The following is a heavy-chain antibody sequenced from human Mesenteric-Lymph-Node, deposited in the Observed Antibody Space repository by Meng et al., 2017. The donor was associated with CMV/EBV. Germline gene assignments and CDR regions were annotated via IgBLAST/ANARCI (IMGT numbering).Heavy chain of an antibody. Sequence: GESLKISCAASGFTFSTHSMNWVRQAPGKGLEWVSYISSSSSTIYYADSVKGRFTISRDNAKNSLYLQMNSLRAEDTAVYYCARVGRAQTSMYYDFNFDYWGQGNLVTVSS. V-gene: IGHV3-48*04. J-gene: IGHJ4*02. CDR3: ARVGRAQTSMYYDFNFDY. CDR1: GFTFSTHS. D-gene: IGHD3-3*01. CDR2: ISSSSSTI.